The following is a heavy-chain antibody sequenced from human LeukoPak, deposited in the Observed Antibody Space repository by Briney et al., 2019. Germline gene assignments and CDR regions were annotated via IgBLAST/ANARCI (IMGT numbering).Heavy chain of an antibody. J-gene: IGHJ5*02. CDR2: IKEDGRET. CDR3: ARVTRNSGRHPSLFDN. D-gene: IGHD1-26*01. V-gene: IGHV3-7*01. CDR1: EFTFSAYW. Sequence: GGSLRLSCAASEFTFSAYWMSWVRQAPGKGPEWVANIKEDGRETYYVDSVKGRFTISRDNAKNSLYLRVNSLRAEDTAVYYCARVTRNSGRHPSLFDNWGQGTLVIVSS.